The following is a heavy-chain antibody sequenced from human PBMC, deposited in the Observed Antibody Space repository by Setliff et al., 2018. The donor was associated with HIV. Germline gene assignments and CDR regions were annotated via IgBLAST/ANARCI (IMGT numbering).Heavy chain of an antibody. CDR2: MTASGSTI. D-gene: IGHD7-27*01. CDR1: GFTFGDYG. V-gene: IGHV3-48*04. CDR3: ARVTVDWGFGNAFDI. Sequence: GGSLRLSCAASGFTFGDYGMNWVRQAPGKGLEWVSYMTASGSTIYYADSVKGRFTVSRDNAKNSLYLQMNSLRAEDTAVYYCARVTVDWGFGNAFDIWGQGTMVTVSS. J-gene: IGHJ3*02.